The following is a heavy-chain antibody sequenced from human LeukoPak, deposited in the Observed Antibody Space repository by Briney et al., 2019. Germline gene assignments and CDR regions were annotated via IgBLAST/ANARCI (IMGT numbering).Heavy chain of an antibody. V-gene: IGHV4-4*02. D-gene: IGHD6-13*01. J-gene: IGHJ5*02. CDR1: GGSISSSNW. CDR2: IYHSGST. CDR3: ARADSSSWYGAWFDP. Sequence: SGTLSPTCAVSGGSISSSNWWSWVRQPPGKGLEWIGEIYHSGSTNYNPSLKSRVTISVDKSKNQFSLKLSSVTAADTAVYYCARADSSSWYGAWFDPWGQGTLVTVSS.